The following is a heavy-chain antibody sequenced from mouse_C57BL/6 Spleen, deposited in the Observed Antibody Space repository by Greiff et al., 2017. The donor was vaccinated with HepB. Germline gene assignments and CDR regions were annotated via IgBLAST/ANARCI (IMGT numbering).Heavy chain of an antibody. CDR2: IDPANGNT. V-gene: IGHV14-3*01. D-gene: IGHD1-1*01. CDR1: GFNIKNTY. Sequence: VQLQQSVAELVRPGASVKLSCTASGFNIKNTYMHWVKQRPEQGLEWIGRIDPANGNTKYAPKFQGKATITADTSSNTAYLQLSSLTSEDTAIYYCARSGVYYYGSSHWYFDVWGTGTTVTVSS. CDR3: ARSGVYYYGSSHWYFDV. J-gene: IGHJ1*03.